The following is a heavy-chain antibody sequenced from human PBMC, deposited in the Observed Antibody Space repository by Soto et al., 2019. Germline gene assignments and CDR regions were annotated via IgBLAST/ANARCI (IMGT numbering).Heavy chain of an antibody. D-gene: IGHD2-15*01. CDR2: ISFDGKNE. V-gene: IGHV3-30*04. CDR3: ARPIPRWSYHYGMDV. Sequence: GGSLRLSCAASEFTFSSYAMHWVRQAPGRGLEWVALISFDGKNEYYADSVKGRFTIARDNSRNMVYLEMNGLRPDDTATYFCARPIPRWSYHYGMDVWGHGTTGTVS. CDR1: EFTFSSYA. J-gene: IGHJ6*02.